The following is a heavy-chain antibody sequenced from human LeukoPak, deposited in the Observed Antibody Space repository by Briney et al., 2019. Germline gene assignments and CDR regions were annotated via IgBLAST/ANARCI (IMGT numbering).Heavy chain of an antibody. D-gene: IGHD3-22*01. CDR1: GGSISSYY. CDR3: VRQGTNSGYYLLDY. V-gene: IGHV4-59*08. J-gene: IGHJ4*02. Sequence: SETLSLTCTVSGGSISSYYWSWIRQPPGEGLEWIGYIFFTGNTNYNPSVRSRVTMSVDPSKNQFSLKLTSVTVADTATYYCVRQGTNSGYYLLDYWGQGHPVIVSS. CDR2: IFFTGNT.